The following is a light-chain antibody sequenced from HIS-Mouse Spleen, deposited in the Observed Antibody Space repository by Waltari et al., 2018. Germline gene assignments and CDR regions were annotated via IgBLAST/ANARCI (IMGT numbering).Light chain of an antibody. V-gene: IGLV2-8*01. CDR2: EVS. J-gene: IGLJ2*01. CDR1: SSDVGGYNY. Sequence: QSALTQPPSSPGSPGQSVTISCTGTSSDVGGYNYVSWYQQHPSKAPKLMFYEVSKRPSGVPGRFSVSKSDNAASLTVCGLQAEAEADYYCSSYASSNIVVFGGGTKLTIL. CDR3: SSYASSNIVV.